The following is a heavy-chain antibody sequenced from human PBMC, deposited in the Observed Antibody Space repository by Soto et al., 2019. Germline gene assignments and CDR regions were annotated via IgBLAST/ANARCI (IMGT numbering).Heavy chain of an antibody. J-gene: IGHJ6*02. D-gene: IGHD2-2*01. CDR1: GFTFSSYA. CDR3: AKGSSTSYYGMDV. V-gene: IGHV3-30-3*01. CDR2: ISYDGSNK. Sequence: AGGSLRLSCAASGFTFSSYAMHWVRQAPGKGLEWVAVISYDGSNKYYADSVKGRFTISRDNSKNTLYLQMNSLRAEDTAVYYCAKGSSTSYYGMDVWGQGTTVTVSS.